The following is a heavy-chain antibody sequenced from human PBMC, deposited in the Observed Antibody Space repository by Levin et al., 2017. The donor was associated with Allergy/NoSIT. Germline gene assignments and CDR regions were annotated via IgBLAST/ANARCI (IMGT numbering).Heavy chain of an antibody. V-gene: IGHV4-39*01. J-gene: IGHJ6*03. CDR2: VSYSSST. D-gene: IGHD4-11*01. CDR3: ARLLYRDNYYYYYYMDV. Sequence: SETLSLTCTVSSGSINSNYYWGWLRQPPGKGLEWIAGVSYSSSTYYSPSFKGRVTISVDTSKNQFSLKLTFLTAADTATYYCARLLYRDNYYYYYYMDVWGRGTTVTVSS. CDR1: SGSINSNYY.